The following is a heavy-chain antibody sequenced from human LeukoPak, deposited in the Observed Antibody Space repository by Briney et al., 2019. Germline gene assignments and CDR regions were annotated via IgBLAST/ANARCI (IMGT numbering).Heavy chain of an antibody. CDR2: ISDDGGET. CDR3: ATDRERDPSVYYLV. Sequence: GGSLRLSCAASGFTFTDYAMSWVRQAPEKGLEWISTISDDGGETYYADSVKGRFAISRDNSKNTLFLQMNSLRAEDSAVYYCATDRERDPSVYYLVGGQGTLITVSS. D-gene: IGHD3-22*01. CDR1: GFTFTDYA. V-gene: IGHV3-23*01. J-gene: IGHJ4*02.